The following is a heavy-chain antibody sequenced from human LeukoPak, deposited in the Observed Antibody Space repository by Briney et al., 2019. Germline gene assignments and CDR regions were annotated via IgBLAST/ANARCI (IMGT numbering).Heavy chain of an antibody. J-gene: IGHJ6*02. CDR1: GFTVSSNY. CDR2: IYSGGST. V-gene: IGHV3-53*05. CDR3: ARDSTPGTTWGYYYYYGMDV. Sequence: GSLRLSCAASGFTVSSNYMSWVRQAPGKGLEWVSVIYSGGSTYYADSVKGRFTISRDNSRNTLYLQMNSLRAEDTAVYYCARDSTPGTTWGYYYYYGMDVWGQGTTVTVSS. D-gene: IGHD1-1*01.